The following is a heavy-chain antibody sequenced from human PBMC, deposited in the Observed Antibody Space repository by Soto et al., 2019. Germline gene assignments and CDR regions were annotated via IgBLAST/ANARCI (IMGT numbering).Heavy chain of an antibody. CDR2: IYYSGST. J-gene: IGHJ4*02. V-gene: IGHV4-59*01. D-gene: IGHD4-17*01. CDR1: GGSISSYY. Sequence: QVQLQESGPGLVKPSETLSLTCTVSGGSISSYYWSWIRQPPGKGLEWIGYIYYSGSTNYNPSLKSRVTISVDTSKNQVSLKLSSVTAADTAVYYCASGTYGDSLGYWGQGTLVTVSS. CDR3: ASGTYGDSLGY.